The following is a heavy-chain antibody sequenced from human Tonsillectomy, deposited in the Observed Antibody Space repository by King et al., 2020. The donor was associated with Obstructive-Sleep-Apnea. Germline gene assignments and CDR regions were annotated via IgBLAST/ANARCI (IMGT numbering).Heavy chain of an antibody. CDR3: ARGIDDY. CDR2: IFSIGNT. J-gene: IGHJ4*02. V-gene: IGHV4-39*07. Sequence: QLQESGPGLVKPSETLSLTCTVSGGSISSSNYYWGWIRQPPGKGLEWIGSIFSIGNTYYNPSLKSRVTISLDTSKNQFSLKLNSVTAADTAVYYCARGIDDYWGQGTLVTVSS. CDR1: GGSISSSNYY. D-gene: IGHD2-21*01.